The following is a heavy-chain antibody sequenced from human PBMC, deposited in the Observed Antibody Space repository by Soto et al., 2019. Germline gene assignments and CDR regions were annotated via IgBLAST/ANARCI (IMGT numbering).Heavy chain of an antibody. V-gene: IGHV4-61*01. CDR3: ARDHAVRRVINWFDP. CDR1: GGSVSSVSYY. Sequence: SEPLSLTCPVSGGSVSSVSYYWRWIRQPPGKGREWIGYIYYSGSTNYDPSLKSRVTISVGTSKNQFSLKLSSVTAADPAVYYCARDHAVRRVINWFDPGGQGTRVNVSS. D-gene: IGHD3-10*01. CDR2: IYYSGST. J-gene: IGHJ5*02.